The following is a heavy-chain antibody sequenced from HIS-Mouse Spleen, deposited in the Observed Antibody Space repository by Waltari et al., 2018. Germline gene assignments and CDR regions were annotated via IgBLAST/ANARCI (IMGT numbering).Heavy chain of an antibody. D-gene: IGHD3-22*01. CDR2: IYHSGST. V-gene: IGHV4-38-2*02. J-gene: IGHJ6*02. Sequence: QVQLQESGPGLVKPSETLSLTCTVSGYSISSGYYWGWIRQPPGKGLEWIGSIYHSGSTYYNPSLKSRVTISVDTSKNQFSLKLSSVTAADTAVYYCARDRYYYDSSGYYYYYYYYGMDVWGQGTTVTVSS. CDR1: GYSISSGYY. CDR3: ARDRYYYDSSGYYYYYYYYGMDV.